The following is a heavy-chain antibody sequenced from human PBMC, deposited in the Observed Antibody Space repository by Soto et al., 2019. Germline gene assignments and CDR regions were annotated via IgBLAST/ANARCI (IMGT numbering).Heavy chain of an antibody. CDR3: ARGGCSSTSCYGMDV. CDR2: INPNRGGT. Sequence: VQLVQSGAEVKKPGASVKVSCKASGYTFTGYYMHWVRQAPGQGLEGLGWINPNRGGTNYAQKFQGWVTMTRDTSISTAYMELSRLRSDDTAVYYCARGGCSSTSCYGMDVWGQGTTVTVSS. D-gene: IGHD2-2*01. CDR1: GYTFTGYY. J-gene: IGHJ6*02. V-gene: IGHV1-2*04.